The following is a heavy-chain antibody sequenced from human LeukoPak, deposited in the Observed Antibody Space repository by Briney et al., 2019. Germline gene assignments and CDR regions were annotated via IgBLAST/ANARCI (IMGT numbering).Heavy chain of an antibody. Sequence: SETLSLTCTVSGYSISSGYYWGWIRQPPGKGLEWIGSFYHSGSTYYNPSLKSRVTISVDTSKNQFSLKLSSVTAADTAVYYCARDPVTTSINWFDPWGQGTLVTVSS. V-gene: IGHV4-38-2*02. J-gene: IGHJ5*02. CDR2: FYHSGST. CDR3: ARDPVTTSINWFDP. CDR1: GYSISSGYY. D-gene: IGHD3-22*01.